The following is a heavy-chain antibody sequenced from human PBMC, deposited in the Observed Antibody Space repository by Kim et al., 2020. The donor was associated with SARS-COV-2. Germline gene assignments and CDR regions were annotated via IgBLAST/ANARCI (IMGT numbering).Heavy chain of an antibody. CDR1: GFTFSDYG. CDR3: AKDRGHSGFLFFFDF. J-gene: IGHJ4*02. D-gene: IGHD2-21*02. Sequence: GGSLRLSCATSGFTFSDYGMHWVRQAPGKGLEWVAAISNDGNHMYYGDSLKGRFSVLRDASKNTVYLQMNSLRADDTAIYYCAKDRGHSGFLFFFDFWGQGTLVTVSP. V-gene: IGHV3-30*18. CDR2: ISNDGNHM.